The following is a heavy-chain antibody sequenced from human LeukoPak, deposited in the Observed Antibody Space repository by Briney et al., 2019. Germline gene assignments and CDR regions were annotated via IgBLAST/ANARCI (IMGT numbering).Heavy chain of an antibody. D-gene: IGHD5-24*01. Sequence: GGSLRLSCAASGFTFSSYSMNWVRQAPGKGLEWVSYISSSSSTIYYADSVKGRFTISRDNAQNSLYLQMNSPRAEDTAVYYCARDKEMATITRVFDYWGQGTLVTVSS. CDR2: ISSSSSTI. J-gene: IGHJ4*02. CDR1: GFTFSSYS. V-gene: IGHV3-48*04. CDR3: ARDKEMATITRVFDY.